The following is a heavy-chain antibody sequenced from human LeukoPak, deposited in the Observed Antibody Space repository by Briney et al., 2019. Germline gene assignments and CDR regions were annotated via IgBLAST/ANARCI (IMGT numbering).Heavy chain of an antibody. CDR1: GYTFTSYD. V-gene: IGHV1-8*01. Sequence: ASVKVSCKASGYTFTSYDINWVRQATGQGLEWMGWMNANSGNTGYAQRFQDRVTFTRDTSINTAYMELSSLRSEDTAVYYCARGASRSFDLWGQGTLVTVSS. CDR2: MNANSGNT. J-gene: IGHJ4*02. CDR3: ARGASRSFDL.